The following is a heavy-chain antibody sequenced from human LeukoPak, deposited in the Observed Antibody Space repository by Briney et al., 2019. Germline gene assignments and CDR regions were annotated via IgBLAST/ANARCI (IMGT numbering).Heavy chain of an antibody. CDR3: ATDPGRDGYNGYYFDY. D-gene: IGHD5-24*01. CDR2: FDPEDGET. V-gene: IGHV1-24*01. J-gene: IGHJ4*02. CDR1: GYTLTELS. Sequence: ASVKVSCKVSGYTLTELSMRWVRQAPGKGLEWMGGFDPEDGETIYAQKFQGRVTMTEDTSTDTAYMELSSLRSEDTAVYYCATDPGRDGYNGYYFDYWGQGTLVTVSS.